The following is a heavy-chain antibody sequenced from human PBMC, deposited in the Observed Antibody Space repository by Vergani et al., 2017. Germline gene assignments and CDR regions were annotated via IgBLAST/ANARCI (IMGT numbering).Heavy chain of an antibody. Sequence: QVQLVQSGAEVKKPGASVKVSCKASGYTFTSYGISWVRQAPGQGLEWMGWISAYNGNTNYAQKFQGRVTMTEDTSTDTAYMELSSLRSEDTAVYYCATLGYCSGGSCHASFDYWGQGTLVTVSS. J-gene: IGHJ4*02. V-gene: IGHV1-18*04. D-gene: IGHD2-15*01. CDR2: ISAYNGNT. CDR3: ATLGYCSGGSCHASFDY. CDR1: GYTFTSYG.